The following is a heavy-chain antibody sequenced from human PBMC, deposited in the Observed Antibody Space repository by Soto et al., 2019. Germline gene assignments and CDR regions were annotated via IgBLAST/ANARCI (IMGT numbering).Heavy chain of an antibody. CDR1: GYTFTSYG. V-gene: IGHV1-18*01. D-gene: IGHD4-4*01. Sequence: ASVKVSCKASGYTFTSYGISWVRQAPGQGLEWMGWTSAYNGNTNYAQKFQGRVTMTTDTSTSTAYMELRSLRSDDTAVYYCARDLPSMTTVSTSLHYYYYGMDVWGQGTTVTVSS. CDR3: ARDLPSMTTVSTSLHYYYYGMDV. J-gene: IGHJ6*02. CDR2: TSAYNGNT.